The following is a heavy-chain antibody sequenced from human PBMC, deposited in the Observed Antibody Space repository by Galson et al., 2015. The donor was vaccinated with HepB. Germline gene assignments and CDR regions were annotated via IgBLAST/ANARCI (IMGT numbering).Heavy chain of an antibody. V-gene: IGHV1-69*13. J-gene: IGHJ6*02. CDR1: GYTFSSYA. CDR2: IIPIFGTA. D-gene: IGHD4-17*01. Sequence: SVKVSCKASGYTFSSYAISWVRQAPGQGLEWMGGIIPIFGTANYAQKFQGRVTITADESTSTAYMELSSLRSEDTAVYYCARRSSRGATVTTNYYCYYGMDVWGQGTTVTVSS. CDR3: ARRSSRGATVTTNYYCYYGMDV.